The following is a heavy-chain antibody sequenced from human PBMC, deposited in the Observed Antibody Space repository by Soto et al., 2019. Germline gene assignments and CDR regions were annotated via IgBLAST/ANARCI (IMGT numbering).Heavy chain of an antibody. CDR1: GGSISEKY. Sequence: GPGKPSETLSLTCIVSGGSISEKYWNWVRQPPGKGLEWIGLIFANGHTDYNPSLKSRVTMSVDASKNQFSLRLTSMTAADTAVYYCVASLAASGLNWLDPWGRGTLVTVS. CDR3: VASLAASGLNWLDP. V-gene: IGHV4-4*07. J-gene: IGHJ5*02. CDR2: IFANGHT. D-gene: IGHD6-13*01.